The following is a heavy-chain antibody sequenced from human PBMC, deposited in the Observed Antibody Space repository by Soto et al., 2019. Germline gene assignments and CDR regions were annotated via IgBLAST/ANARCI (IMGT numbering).Heavy chain of an antibody. CDR3: ARGAWELLIGYGMDV. J-gene: IGHJ6*02. V-gene: IGHV3-7*01. CDR2: VKQDGSEE. D-gene: IGHD1-26*01. Sequence: SLRLSCAASGYSISTYWMSWVRQAPGKGLEREANVKQDGSEEYYVDSVKGRFTISRDNSKNTLYLQMNSLRAEDAAVFYCARGAWELLIGYGMDVWGQGTTVTVSS. CDR1: GYSISTYW.